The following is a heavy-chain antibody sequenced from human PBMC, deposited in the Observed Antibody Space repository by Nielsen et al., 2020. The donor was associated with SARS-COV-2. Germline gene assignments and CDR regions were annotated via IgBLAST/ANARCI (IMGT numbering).Heavy chain of an antibody. D-gene: IGHD6-13*01. CDR2: IYSGGST. CDR1: GFTVSSNY. CDR3: ASPGAAAGIDY. V-gene: IGHV3-53*01. Sequence: GESLRLSCAASGFTVSSNYMSWVRQAPGKGLEWVSVIYSGGSTYYADSVKGRFTISRDNSKNTLYLQMNSLRAEDTAVYYCASPGAAAGIDYWGQGTLVTVSS. J-gene: IGHJ4*02.